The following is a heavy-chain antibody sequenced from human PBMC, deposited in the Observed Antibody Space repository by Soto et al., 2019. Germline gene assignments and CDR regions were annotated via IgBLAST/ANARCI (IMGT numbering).Heavy chain of an antibody. CDR1: GFTFSDYY. J-gene: IGHJ6*02. Sequence: QVQLVESGGGLVKPGGSLRLSCAASGFTFSDYYMSWIRQAPGKGLEWVSYISSSSSYTNYADSVKGRFTISRDNAKKSPYLQMNRLRAEDTAVYYCARAQLDYYGMDVWGQGTTVTVSS. CDR2: ISSSSSYT. V-gene: IGHV3-11*06. CDR3: ARAQLDYYGMDV. D-gene: IGHD2-2*01.